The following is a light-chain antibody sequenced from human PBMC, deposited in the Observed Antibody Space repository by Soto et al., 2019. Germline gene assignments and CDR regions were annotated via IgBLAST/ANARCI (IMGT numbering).Light chain of an antibody. V-gene: IGLV2-14*01. Sequence: QSALTQPASVSGSPGQSITISCTGTSSDVGGYNYVSWYQQHPGKAPKLLIYDVSNRPSGVSNRFSGSKSGNTASLTSSGLQGEDGADYYCSSYTSSSTLIVFGTGTKVTVL. CDR1: SSDVGGYNY. J-gene: IGLJ1*01. CDR3: SSYTSSSTLIV. CDR2: DVS.